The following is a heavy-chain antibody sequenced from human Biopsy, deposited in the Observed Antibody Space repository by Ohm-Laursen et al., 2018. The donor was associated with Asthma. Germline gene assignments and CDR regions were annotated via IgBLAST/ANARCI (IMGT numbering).Heavy chain of an antibody. CDR1: GGTFSNFA. CDR2: IMTVVGTT. V-gene: IGHV1-69*13. Sequence: AASVKVSCKAPGGTFSNFAISWVRQAPGQGLEWLGGIMTVVGTTNYAQKFQGRVTITADESTSTAYMEVTSLRSEDTAIYYCARCQVGYSSGWSLLLKKIYYSGMDVWGQGTAVTVSS. J-gene: IGHJ6*02. D-gene: IGHD6-19*01. CDR3: ARCQVGYSSGWSLLLKKIYYSGMDV.